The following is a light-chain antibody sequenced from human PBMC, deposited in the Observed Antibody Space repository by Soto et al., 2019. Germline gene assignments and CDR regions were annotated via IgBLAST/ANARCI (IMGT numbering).Light chain of an antibody. Sequence: EIVLTQSPGTLSLSPGERATLSCRASQSIRSNYLGWYQQKPGQAPRLLIYGASTRATGIPDRFSASGSATDFTLTISRLEPEDFAVYHCQQYGSSPPTFGQGTKVEIK. J-gene: IGKJ1*01. V-gene: IGKV3-20*01. CDR1: QSIRSNY. CDR3: QQYGSSPPT. CDR2: GAS.